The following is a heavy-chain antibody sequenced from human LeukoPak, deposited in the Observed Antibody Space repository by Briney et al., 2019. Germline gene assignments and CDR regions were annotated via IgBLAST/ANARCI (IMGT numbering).Heavy chain of an antibody. CDR2: ISPDGNYI. V-gene: IGHV3-23*01. CDR1: GFTFSNFA. CDR3: AKDQGGIYDY. J-gene: IGHJ4*02. Sequence: GGSLRLSCAASGFTFSNFAMSWVRQTPGTGLAWLSAISPDGNYIYYADSVKGRFTISRDNSKNTLYLQMNSLRAEDTAVYYCAKDQGGIYDYWGQGTLVTVSS. D-gene: IGHD2/OR15-2a*01.